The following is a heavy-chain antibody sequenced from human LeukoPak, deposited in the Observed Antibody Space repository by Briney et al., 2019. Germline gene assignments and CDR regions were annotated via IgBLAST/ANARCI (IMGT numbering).Heavy chain of an antibody. D-gene: IGHD3-22*01. CDR2: IYHSGST. V-gene: IGHV4-38-2*02. J-gene: IGHJ4*02. CDR1: NYSISRGYY. CDR3: ARDQSYYDGGGGLDY. Sequence: SETLSLTCTVSNYSISRGYYWDWIRQPPGKGLEWIGNIYHSGSTYYNPSLKSRVTISVDTSKNQFSLKLTSVTAADTAVYYCARDQSYYDGGGGLDYWGQGTLVTVSS.